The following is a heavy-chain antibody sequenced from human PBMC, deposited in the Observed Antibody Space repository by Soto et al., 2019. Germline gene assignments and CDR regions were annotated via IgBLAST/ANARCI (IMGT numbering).Heavy chain of an antibody. Sequence: PSETLSLTCTVSGGSISGSSDYWGWIRQPPGKGLEWIGSIYYSGSTYYDPSLKSRVTISVDTSKNQFSLKLSSVTAADTAVYYCARPPYYDFWSGPGVGMDVWGKGTTVTVSS. J-gene: IGHJ6*03. D-gene: IGHD3-3*01. CDR3: ARPPYYDFWSGPGVGMDV. V-gene: IGHV4-39*01. CDR2: IYYSGST. CDR1: GGSISGSSDY.